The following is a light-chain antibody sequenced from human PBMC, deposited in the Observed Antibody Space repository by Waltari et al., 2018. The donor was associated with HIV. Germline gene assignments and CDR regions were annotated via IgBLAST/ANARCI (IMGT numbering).Light chain of an antibody. CDR3: ASWEDSLNAWV. CDR1: SSNFGTNT. CDR2: GNH. Sequence: QSVLTQPPSASGTPGQRVTISCSGSSSNFGTNTVNWYQQHPGWAPKFLMYGNHVCPTGVPYLFSGSMAGTSASLSISGLRSEDEADYYCASWEDSLNAWVFGGGTKVTVL. V-gene: IGLV1-44*01. J-gene: IGLJ3*02.